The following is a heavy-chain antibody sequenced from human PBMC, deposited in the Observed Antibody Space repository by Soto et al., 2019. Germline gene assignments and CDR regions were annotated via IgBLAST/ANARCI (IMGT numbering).Heavy chain of an antibody. CDR3: ARELAYCGGDCYSAYYYGMDV. Sequence: PGGSLRLSCAASRFTFSSYSMNWVRQAPGKGLEWVSSISSSSSYIYYADSVKGRFTISRDNAKNSLYLQMNSLRAEDTAVYYCARELAYCGGDCYSAYYYGMDVWGQGTTVTVAS. J-gene: IGHJ6*02. D-gene: IGHD2-21*02. CDR1: RFTFSSYS. V-gene: IGHV3-21*01. CDR2: ISSSSSYI.